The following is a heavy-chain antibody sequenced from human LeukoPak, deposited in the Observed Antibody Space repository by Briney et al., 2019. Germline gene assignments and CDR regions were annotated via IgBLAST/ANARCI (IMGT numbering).Heavy chain of an antibody. CDR2: IKARSEGGTA. D-gene: IGHD3-3*02. Sequence: GGSLRLSCGASGFTFSKAWMSWVRQAPGTGLEWVGRIKARSEGGTADYAAPVKGRFTISRDDSENTLYLQMNSLKIEDTAVYLCTTGIGTIDYWGQGTLVTVSS. V-gene: IGHV3-15*01. J-gene: IGHJ4*02. CDR3: TTGIGTIDY. CDR1: GFTFSKAW.